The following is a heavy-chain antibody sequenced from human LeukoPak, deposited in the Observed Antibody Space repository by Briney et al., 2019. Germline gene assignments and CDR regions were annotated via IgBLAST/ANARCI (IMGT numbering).Heavy chain of an antibody. D-gene: IGHD7-27*01. CDR3: AKLGINYYYMDV. J-gene: IGHJ6*03. Sequence: GGSLRLSCAASGFTFSDYGMHWVRQTPGKGLECVAFIRYDGNDKYFADSVKGRFTVSRDNSKNTLYLQMKNLRAEDTAVYYCAKLGINYYYMDVWGKGTTVTISS. V-gene: IGHV3-30*02. CDR1: GFTFSDYG. CDR2: IRYDGNDK.